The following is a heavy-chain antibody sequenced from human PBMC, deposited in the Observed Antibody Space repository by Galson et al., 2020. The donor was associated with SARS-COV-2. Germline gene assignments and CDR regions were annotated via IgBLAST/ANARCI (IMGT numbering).Heavy chain of an antibody. D-gene: IGHD4-4*01. CDR2: IYFSGST. Sequence: SETLSLTCTASGGTISSGGSYWNWIRQRPGKGLEWIRYIYFSGSTYYNPSPKSRITISADTSQNHFSLSLTSVTVADTAVYYCARHRPSGGVTPAESFQLWGQGTLVTVSS. CDR3: ARHRPSGGVTPAESFQL. V-gene: IGHV4-31*03. J-gene: IGHJ1*01. CDR1: GGTISSGGSY.